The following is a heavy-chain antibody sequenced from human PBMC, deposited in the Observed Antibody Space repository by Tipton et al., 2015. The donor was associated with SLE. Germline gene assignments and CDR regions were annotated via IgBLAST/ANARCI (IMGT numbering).Heavy chain of an antibody. V-gene: IGHV3-33*08. J-gene: IGHJ4*02. CDR2: IRYDGSNK. CDR1: GFTFSSYA. D-gene: IGHD2-15*01. Sequence: SLRLSCAASGFTFSSYAMSWVRQAPGKGLEWVAFIRYDGSNKYYADSVKGRFTISRDNAKNSLYLQMNSLRAEDSAVYYCAREGGYCSGGSCYPYYFDYWGQGTLVTVSS. CDR3: AREGGYCSGGSCYPYYFDY.